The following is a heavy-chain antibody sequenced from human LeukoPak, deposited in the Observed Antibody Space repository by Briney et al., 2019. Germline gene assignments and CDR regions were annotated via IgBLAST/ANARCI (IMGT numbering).Heavy chain of an antibody. CDR1: GYTFTSYY. D-gene: IGHD3-10*01. V-gene: IGHV1-46*01. CDR3: ARGESGSLLWFGEFPYYYYGMDV. J-gene: IGHJ6*02. Sequence: ASVKVSCKASGYTFTSYYMHWVRQAPGQGLEWMGIINPSGGSTSYAQKFQGRVTMTRDTSTSTVYMELSSLRPEDTAVYYCARGESGSLLWFGEFPYYYYGMDVWGQGTTVTVSS. CDR2: INPSGGST.